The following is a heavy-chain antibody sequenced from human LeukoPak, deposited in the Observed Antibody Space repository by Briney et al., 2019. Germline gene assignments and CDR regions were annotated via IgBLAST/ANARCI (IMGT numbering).Heavy chain of an antibody. D-gene: IGHD4-11*01. CDR3: ARGMRAHSNFPYFDY. J-gene: IGHJ4*02. CDR2: TYYKSKWYN. V-gene: IGHV6-1*01. CDR1: GDSVSSNGAS. Sequence: SQTLSLTCVISGDSVSSNGASWNWIRQSPSRGLEWLGRTYYKSKWYNDYAVSVKSRITITPDTSKKQFSLQLNSVTPEDTAVYYCARGMRAHSNFPYFDYWGQGSRVTVSS.